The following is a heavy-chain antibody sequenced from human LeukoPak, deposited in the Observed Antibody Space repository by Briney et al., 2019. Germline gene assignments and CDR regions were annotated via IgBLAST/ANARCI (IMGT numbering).Heavy chain of an antibody. V-gene: IGHV3-74*03. J-gene: IGHJ4*02. D-gene: IGHD5-18*01. CDR2: IKTDEGST. Sequence: GGSLRLSCAASGFTFSSYWMHWVRQAPGKGLVWVSRIKTDEGSTQYADSVKGRFTISRDNSKNTLYLQMNSLRAEDTAVYYCARDMYYTAMGIDYWGQGTLVTVSS. CDR1: GFTFSSYW. CDR3: ARDMYYTAMGIDY.